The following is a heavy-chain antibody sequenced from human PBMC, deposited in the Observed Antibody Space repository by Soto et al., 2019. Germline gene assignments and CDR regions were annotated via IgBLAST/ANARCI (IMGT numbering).Heavy chain of an antibody. Sequence: ESGGGLVKPGGSLRLSCAASGFTFSSYSMNWVRQAPGKGLEWVSSISSSSSYIYYADSVKGRFTISRDNAKNSLYLQMNSLRAEDTAVYYCATGYDFWSGYPQPADYWGQGTLVTVSS. D-gene: IGHD3-3*01. CDR2: ISSSSSYI. V-gene: IGHV3-21*01. CDR3: ATGYDFWSGYPQPADY. J-gene: IGHJ4*02. CDR1: GFTFSSYS.